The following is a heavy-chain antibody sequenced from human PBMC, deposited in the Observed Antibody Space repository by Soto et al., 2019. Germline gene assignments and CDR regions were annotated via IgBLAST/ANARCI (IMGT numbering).Heavy chain of an antibody. V-gene: IGHV3-48*01. CDR3: ARDYDYSNYYYYYYYMDV. J-gene: IGHJ6*03. Sequence: EVQLVESGGGLVQPGGSLRLSCAASGFTFSSYSMNWVRQAPGKGLEWVSYISSSSSTIYYADSVKGRFTISRDNAKNSLYLQMNSLRAEDTAVYYCARDYDYSNYYYYYYYMDVWGKGTTVTVSS. CDR1: GFTFSSYS. D-gene: IGHD4-4*01. CDR2: ISSSSSTI.